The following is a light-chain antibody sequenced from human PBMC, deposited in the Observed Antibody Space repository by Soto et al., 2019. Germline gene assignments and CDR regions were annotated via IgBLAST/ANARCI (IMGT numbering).Light chain of an antibody. J-gene: IGKJ1*01. Sequence: IELTQSPGTLSASQGERAILSCRASRSVKTNLAWYQQKPGQAPRLLIYGASSRATDIPSRFSGSGSGTEFTLTISSLQPDDFATYYCQQYNSYPWTFGQGTKVDI. CDR1: RSVKTN. V-gene: IGKV3-15*01. CDR2: GAS. CDR3: QQYNSYPWT.